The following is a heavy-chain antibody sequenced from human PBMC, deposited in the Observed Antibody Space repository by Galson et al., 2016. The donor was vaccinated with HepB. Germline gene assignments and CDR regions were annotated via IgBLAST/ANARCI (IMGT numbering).Heavy chain of an antibody. CDR2: INSDGSST. CDR3: ARDPMATRYYYYGMDV. D-gene: IGHD5-24*01. Sequence: SLRLSCAASGFTFSTYWMHWVRQAPGKGLVYVSRINSDGSSTYYADSVKGRFTISRDNSKNTLYLQMNSLRAEDTAVYYCARDPMATRYYYYGMDVWGQGTTVTVSS. V-gene: IGHV3-74*01. CDR1: GFTFSTYW. J-gene: IGHJ6*02.